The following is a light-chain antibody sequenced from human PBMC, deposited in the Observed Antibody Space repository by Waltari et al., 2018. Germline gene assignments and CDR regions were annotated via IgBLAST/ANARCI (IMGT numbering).Light chain of an antibody. CDR2: RNN. CDR1: SSNIRSNY. CDR3: AAWDDSLSRWL. V-gene: IGLV1-47*01. Sequence: QSVLTQPPSASGTPGQRVTIPCSGRSSNIRSNYVYWYQHVPGAAPKLLIYRNNQRPSGVPDRFSGSKSGTSASLAISGLRSEDEADYYCAAWDDSLSRWLLGGGTKLTVL. J-gene: IGLJ3*02.